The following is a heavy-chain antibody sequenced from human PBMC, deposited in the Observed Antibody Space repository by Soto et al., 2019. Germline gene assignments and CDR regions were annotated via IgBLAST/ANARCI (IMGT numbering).Heavy chain of an antibody. CDR2: ISSSSSTI. Sequence: GGSLRLSCAASGVSVISYSMNWVRQAPGKGLEWVSYISSSSSTIYYADSVKGRFTISRDNAKNSLYLQMNSLRDEDTAVYYCARSYKADYYYYGMDVWGQGTTVTVSS. CDR3: ARSYKADYYYYGMDV. CDR1: GVSVISYS. V-gene: IGHV3-48*02. J-gene: IGHJ6*02. D-gene: IGHD1-1*01.